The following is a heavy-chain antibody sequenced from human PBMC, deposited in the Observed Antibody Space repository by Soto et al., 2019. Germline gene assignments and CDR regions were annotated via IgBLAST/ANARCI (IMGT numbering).Heavy chain of an antibody. CDR1: GYSFTTYW. D-gene: IGHD4-17*01. V-gene: IGHV5-51*01. J-gene: IGHJ6*02. CDR2: LHPGDSDI. Sequence: GESLKISCKDSGYSFTTYWIGRVRQMPGKGLEWMGILHPGDSDIRYSPSFQGHVIISADKSVSTAYLQWSSLKASDTAMYYCARLKVCYYGEIPYAMDVWGQGTTVTVSS. CDR3: ARLKVCYYGEIPYAMDV.